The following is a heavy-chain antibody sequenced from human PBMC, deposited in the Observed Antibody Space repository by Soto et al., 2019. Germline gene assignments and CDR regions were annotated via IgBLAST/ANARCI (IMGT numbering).Heavy chain of an antibody. D-gene: IGHD6-19*01. CDR2: ISYDGSNK. V-gene: IGHV3-30*18. J-gene: IGHJ4*02. Sequence: QVQLVESGGGVVQPGRSLRLSCAASGFTFSSYGMHWVRQAPGKGLEWVAVISYDGSNKYYADSVKGRFTISRDNSKNTLHLQMNSLRAEDTAVYYCAKDRFRIAVAAPFDYWGQGTLVTVSS. CDR1: GFTFSSYG. CDR3: AKDRFRIAVAAPFDY.